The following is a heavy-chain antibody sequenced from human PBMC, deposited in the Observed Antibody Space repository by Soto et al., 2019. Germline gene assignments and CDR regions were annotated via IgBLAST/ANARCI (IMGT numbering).Heavy chain of an antibody. D-gene: IGHD2-2*01. CDR1: GFTFSSYS. V-gene: IGHV3-21*01. Sequence: GGSLRLSCAASGFTFSSYSMNWVRQAPGKGLEWVSSISSRSSYIYYADSVKGRFTISRDNAKNSLYLQMNSLRAEDTAVYYCASSLLIVVVPAASPFDPWGQGTLVTVSS. CDR3: ASSLLIVVVPAASPFDP. J-gene: IGHJ5*02. CDR2: ISSRSSYI.